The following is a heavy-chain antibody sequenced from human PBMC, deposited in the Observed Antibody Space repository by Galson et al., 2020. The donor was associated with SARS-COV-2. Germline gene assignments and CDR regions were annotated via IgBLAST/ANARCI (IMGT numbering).Heavy chain of an antibody. CDR3: ARAGQLTTVTTSAEYYYYYYGMDV. D-gene: IGHD4-17*01. CDR1: GYTFTSYY. V-gene: IGHV1-46*03. CDR2: INPSGGST. Sequence: ASVKVSCKASGYTFTSYYMHWVRHAPGQGLEWMGIINPSGGSTSYAQKFQGRVTMTRDTSTSTVYMELSSLRSEDTAVYYCARAGQLTTVTTSAEYYYYYYGMDVWGQGTTVTVSS. J-gene: IGHJ6*02.